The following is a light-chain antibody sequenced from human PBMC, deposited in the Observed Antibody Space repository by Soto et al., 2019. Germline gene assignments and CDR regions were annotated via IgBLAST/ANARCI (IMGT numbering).Light chain of an antibody. CDR1: SSDVGSYDY. CDR2: NVN. V-gene: IGLV2-8*01. J-gene: IGLJ1*01. Sequence: QSALIQPPSVSGSPGQSVTISCTGTSSDVGSYDYVSWYQQHPGTVPKPMIYNVNTRPSGVPDRFSGSKSGNTASLTVSGLQAEDEADYYCSSHAGSNSFYVFGTGTKLTVL. CDR3: SSHAGSNSFYV.